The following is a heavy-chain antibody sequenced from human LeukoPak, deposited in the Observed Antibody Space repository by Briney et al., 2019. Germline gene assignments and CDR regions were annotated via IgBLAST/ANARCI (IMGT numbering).Heavy chain of an antibody. CDR1: GYSFTSYW. V-gene: IGHV5-51*01. Sequence: GESLKISCKGSGYSFTSYWIGWVRQMPGKGLEWMGIIYPGDSDTRYSPSFQGQVTISADKSISTAYLQWSSLKASDTAMYYCARHLYYGSGSYLADVWSQGTTVTVSS. CDR2: IYPGDSDT. D-gene: IGHD3-10*01. J-gene: IGHJ6*02. CDR3: ARHLYYGSGSYLADV.